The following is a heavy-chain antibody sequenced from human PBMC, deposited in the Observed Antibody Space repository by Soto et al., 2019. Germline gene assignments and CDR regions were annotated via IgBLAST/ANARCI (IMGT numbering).Heavy chain of an antibody. Sequence: ASVKVSCKASGYTFTSYGISWVRQAPGQGLEWMGWISAYNGNTNYAQKLQGRVTMTTDTSTSTAYMELRSLRSDDTAVYYCARVSLSDYGDYARNAFDIWGQGTMVTVSS. D-gene: IGHD4-17*01. V-gene: IGHV1-18*01. CDR3: ARVSLSDYGDYARNAFDI. CDR1: GYTFTSYG. J-gene: IGHJ3*02. CDR2: ISAYNGNT.